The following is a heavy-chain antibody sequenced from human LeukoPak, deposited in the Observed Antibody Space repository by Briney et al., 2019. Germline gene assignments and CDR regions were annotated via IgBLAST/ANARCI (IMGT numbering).Heavy chain of an antibody. V-gene: IGHV1-8*02. CDR3: ARGESYSSSWYNWFDP. D-gene: IGHD6-13*01. CDR2: MNPNSGNT. Sequence: GASVKVSCKASGYTFTSYDINWVRQATGQGLEWMGWMNPNSGNTGYAQKFQGRVTMTRNTSISTAYMELSSLRSEDTAVYYCARGESYSSSWYNWFDPWGQGTLVTVSS. CDR1: GYTFTSYD. J-gene: IGHJ5*02.